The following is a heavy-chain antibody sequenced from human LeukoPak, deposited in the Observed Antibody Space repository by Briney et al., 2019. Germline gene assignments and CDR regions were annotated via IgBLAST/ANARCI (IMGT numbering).Heavy chain of an antibody. Sequence: WGTLRLSCAASGFTFSSYGMSWVRQAPGKGLEWVSGISGSGSGTYYADSVKGRFTISRDNSKNRVYLQMNSLRPEDTAVYFCDAVAGVFDYWGQGTRVTVSS. CDR3: DAVAGVFDY. V-gene: IGHV3-23*01. J-gene: IGHJ4*02. D-gene: IGHD6-19*01. CDR1: GFTFSSYG. CDR2: ISGSGSGT.